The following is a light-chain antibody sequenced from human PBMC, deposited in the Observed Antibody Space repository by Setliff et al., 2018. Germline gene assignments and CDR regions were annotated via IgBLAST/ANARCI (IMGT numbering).Light chain of an antibody. Sequence: QSALTQPRSVSGSPGQSVTISCTGTSSDVGGYTYVSWYQQHPGKAPKLMIYDVSKRPSGVPDRFSGSRSGNTASLTISGLQAEDEADYYCCSYAGSNNVVFGSGTKVTVL. V-gene: IGLV2-11*01. CDR3: CSYAGSNNVV. CDR2: DVS. CDR1: SSDVGGYTY. J-gene: IGLJ1*01.